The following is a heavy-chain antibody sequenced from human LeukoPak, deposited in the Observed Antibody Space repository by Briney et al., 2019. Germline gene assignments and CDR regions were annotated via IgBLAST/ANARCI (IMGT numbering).Heavy chain of an antibody. J-gene: IGHJ4*02. CDR2: IIPIFGTA. CDR3: ARDPRGEWLLLGY. Sequence: SVKVSCKASGGTFSSYAISWVRQAPRQGLEWMGGIIPIFGTANYAQKFQGRVTITADESTSTAYMELSSLRSEDTAVYYCARDPRGEWLLLGYWGQGTLVTVSS. V-gene: IGHV1-69*13. D-gene: IGHD3-3*01. CDR1: GGTFSSYA.